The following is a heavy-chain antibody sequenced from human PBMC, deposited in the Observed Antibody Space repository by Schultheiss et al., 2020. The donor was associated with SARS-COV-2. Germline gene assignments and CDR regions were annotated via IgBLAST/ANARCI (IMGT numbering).Heavy chain of an antibody. CDR2: IGTAGDT. D-gene: IGHD3-3*01. CDR3: ARDPSPYYDFWIGQFDY. Sequence: GGSLRLSCAASGFTFSSYDMHWVRQATGKGLEWVSAIGTAGDTYYPGSVKGQFTISRDNSKNTLYLQMNSLRAEDTAVYYCARDPSPYYDFWIGQFDYWGQGTLFTVSS. V-gene: IGHV3-13*01. CDR1: GFTFSSYD. J-gene: IGHJ4*02.